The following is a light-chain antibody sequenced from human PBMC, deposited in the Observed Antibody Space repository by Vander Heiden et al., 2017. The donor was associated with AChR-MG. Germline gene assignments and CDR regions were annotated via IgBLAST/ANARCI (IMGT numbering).Light chain of an antibody. V-gene: IGKV1-39*01. CDR2: AAS. CDR3: QQSGT. J-gene: IGKJ1*01. CDR1: QSTSSY. Sequence: DIQMTQSPSSLSASVGDRVTITCRASQSTSSYLSWYQQKPGKAPKLLIYAASSLQSGVPSRFSGSGSETEFTLTISSLQPEDFATYYCQQSGTFGQGTKVEIK.